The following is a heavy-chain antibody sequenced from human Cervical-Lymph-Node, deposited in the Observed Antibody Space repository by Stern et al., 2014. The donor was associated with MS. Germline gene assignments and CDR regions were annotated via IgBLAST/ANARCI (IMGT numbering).Heavy chain of an antibody. Sequence: VQLQESGPGLVKPSQTLSLTCAVSGGSIDSGDYFWSWIRQHPGKGLEWIGYIHHSGSPFYNPPLNSRVTISVDMSKNQFSLNLSSVTAADTAVYYCARYYSHHGFDIWGQGTLVTVSS. J-gene: IGHJ3*02. CDR1: GGSIDSGDYF. V-gene: IGHV4-31*11. D-gene: IGHD4-11*01. CDR2: IHHSGSP. CDR3: ARYYSHHGFDI.